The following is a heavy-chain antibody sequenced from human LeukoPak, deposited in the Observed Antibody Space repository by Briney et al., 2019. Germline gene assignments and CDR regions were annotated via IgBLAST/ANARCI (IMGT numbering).Heavy chain of an antibody. Sequence: PSETLSLTCTVSGGSIASSSYYWGWIRQPPGKGLEWIGSIYYSGSTYYNPSLKSRVTISVDTSKNQFSLKLSSVTAADTAVYYCARHPRDGYNRYFDYWGQGTLVTVSS. CDR3: ARHPRDGYNRYFDY. J-gene: IGHJ4*02. CDR1: GGSIASSSYY. D-gene: IGHD5-24*01. V-gene: IGHV4-39*01. CDR2: IYYSGST.